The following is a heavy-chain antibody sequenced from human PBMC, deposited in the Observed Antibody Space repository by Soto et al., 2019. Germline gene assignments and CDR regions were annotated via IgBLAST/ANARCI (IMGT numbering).Heavy chain of an antibody. CDR2: IIPILGIA. J-gene: IGHJ4*02. V-gene: IGHV1-69*08. CDR1: GGTFSSYT. CDR3: AREEYYYGSGAFFDY. D-gene: IGHD3-10*01. Sequence: QVQLVQXGAEVKKPGXSVKVSCKASGGTFSSYTISWVRXXPGQGLEWMGRIIPILGIANYAQKFQGRVTITADKSTSTAYMELSSLRSEDTAVYYCAREEYYYGSGAFFDYWGQGTLVTVSS.